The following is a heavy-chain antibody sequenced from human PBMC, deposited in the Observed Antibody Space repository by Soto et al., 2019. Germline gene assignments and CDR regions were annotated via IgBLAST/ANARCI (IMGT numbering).Heavy chain of an antibody. CDR3: APYDSPYYYMDV. CDR1: GFSFSDYY. CDR2: ISTSGSST. J-gene: IGHJ6*03. V-gene: IGHV3-11*01. Sequence: GGSLRLSCAASGFSFSDYYMSWIRQAPGKGLEWVSLISTSGSSTDYADSVKGRFTISRDNAKNSLSLQMNSVTAADEAVYYCAPYDSPYYYMDVWGKGTTVTVSS. D-gene: IGHD3-16*01.